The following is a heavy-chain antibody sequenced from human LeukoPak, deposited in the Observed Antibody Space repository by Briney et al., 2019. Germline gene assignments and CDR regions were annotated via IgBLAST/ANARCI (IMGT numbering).Heavy chain of an antibody. Sequence: PSETLSLTCTVSGGSISSYHWSWIRQPPGKGLEWIGYIYYSGSTNYNPSLKSRVTISVDTSKNQFSLKLSSVTAADTAVYYCARTYYYDSSGYPYFDYWGQGTLVTVSS. CDR3: ARTYYYDSSGYPYFDY. V-gene: IGHV4-59*01. CDR2: IYYSGST. D-gene: IGHD3-22*01. J-gene: IGHJ4*02. CDR1: GGSISSYH.